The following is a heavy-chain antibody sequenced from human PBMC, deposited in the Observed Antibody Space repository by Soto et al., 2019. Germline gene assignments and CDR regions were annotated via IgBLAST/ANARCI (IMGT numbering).Heavy chain of an antibody. J-gene: IGHJ4*02. Sequence: PGGSLRLSCAASGFTFDDYAMHWVRQAPGKGLEWVSGISWNSGSIGYADSVKGRFTISRDNAKNSLYLQMNSLRAEDTALYYCANDIFEEAVAGNFDYWGQGTMVTVYS. CDR3: ANDIFEEAVAGNFDY. CDR2: ISWNSGSI. CDR1: GFTFDDYA. V-gene: IGHV3-9*01. D-gene: IGHD6-19*01.